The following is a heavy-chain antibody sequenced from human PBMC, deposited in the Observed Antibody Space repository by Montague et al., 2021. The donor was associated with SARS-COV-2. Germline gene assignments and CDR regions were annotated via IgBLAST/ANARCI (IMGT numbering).Heavy chain of an antibody. CDR2: INFSGRT. J-gene: IGHJ6*02. CDR3: ARKDIALGYGVDA. D-gene: IGHD5-12*01. Sequence: TLSLTCSVSGGSMTSALYYWSWIRQRPGKGLEWIAYINFSGRTNYNSSLRSRLSISLDASNSQLSLKLSSVTAADTAVYYCARKDIALGYGVDAWGQGTTVTVSS. V-gene: IGHV4-31*03. CDR1: GGSMTSALYY.